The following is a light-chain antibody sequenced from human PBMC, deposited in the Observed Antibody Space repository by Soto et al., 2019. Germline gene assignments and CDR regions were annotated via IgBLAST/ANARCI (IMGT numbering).Light chain of an antibody. CDR1: SSDVGGYNY. Sequence: QSVLTQPASVSGSPGQSITISCTGTSSDVGGYNYVSWYQQHPGKAPKLMIYDVSNRPSGVSNRFSGSKSGNTASLTISGLQAEYESDYYCSSYSSSNTLVFGGGTKLTVL. CDR2: DVS. V-gene: IGLV2-14*01. CDR3: SSYSSSNTLV. J-gene: IGLJ2*01.